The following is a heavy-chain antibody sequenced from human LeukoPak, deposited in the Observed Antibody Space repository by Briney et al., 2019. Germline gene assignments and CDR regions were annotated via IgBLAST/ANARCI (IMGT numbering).Heavy chain of an antibody. CDR2: INPSGGST. D-gene: IGHD6-13*01. V-gene: IGHV1-46*01. Sequence: ASVKVSCKASGYTFTSYYMHWVRQAPGQGLEWMGIINPSGGSTSYAQKFQGRVTMTRDMSTSTVYMELSSLRSDDTAVYYCARDLAAAGTFDPWGQGTLVTVSS. CDR1: GYTFTSYY. J-gene: IGHJ5*02. CDR3: ARDLAAAGTFDP.